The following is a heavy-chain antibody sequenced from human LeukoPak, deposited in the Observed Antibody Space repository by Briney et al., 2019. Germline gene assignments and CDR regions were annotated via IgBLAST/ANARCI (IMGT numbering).Heavy chain of an antibody. CDR2: VYHSGTT. CDR3: ARHGWARGSDGFDI. J-gene: IGHJ3*02. D-gene: IGHD6-19*01. Sequence: SQTLSLTCSVSGGSISSFAYYWAWIRQPPGKGLEWIGSVYHSGTTYYNPSVKSRIKITVDISKKQFSLSLTAVASTDRAVYCCARHGWARGSDGFDIWGQGTRVIVSS. CDR1: GGSISSFAYY. V-gene: IGHV4-39*01.